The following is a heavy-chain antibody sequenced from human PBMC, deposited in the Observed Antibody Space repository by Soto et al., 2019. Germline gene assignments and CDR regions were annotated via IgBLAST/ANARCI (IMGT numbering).Heavy chain of an antibody. CDR3: AISLYEDYGMDV. CDR2: ISYDGSNK. J-gene: IGHJ6*02. V-gene: IGHV3-30*03. D-gene: IGHD3-22*01. CDR1: GFTFSSYG. Sequence: QVQLVESGGGVVQPGRSLRLSCAASGFTFSSYGMHWVRQAPGKGLEWVAVISYDGSNKYYADSVKGRFTISRDNSKNTLYLQMNSLRAEDTAVYYCAISLYEDYGMDVWGQGTTVTVSS.